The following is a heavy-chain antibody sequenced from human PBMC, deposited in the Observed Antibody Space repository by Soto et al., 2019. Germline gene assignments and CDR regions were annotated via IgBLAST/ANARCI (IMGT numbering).Heavy chain of an antibody. V-gene: IGHV3-74*01. CDR2: INGDGSST. CDR1: GFTFSSYW. D-gene: IGHD2-21*01. CDR3: ARGRQYGDYVDY. J-gene: IGHJ4*02. Sequence: SLRLSCAASGFTFSSYWMHWVRQAPGKGLVWVSRINGDGSSTNYADSVKGRFTISRDNAKNTLYLQMNSLRAEDTAVYYCARGRQYGDYVDYWSQGTLVTVSS.